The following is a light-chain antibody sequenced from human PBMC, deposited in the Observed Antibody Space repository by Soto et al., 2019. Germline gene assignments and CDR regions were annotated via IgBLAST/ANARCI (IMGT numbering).Light chain of an antibody. CDR2: GAS. CDR1: QSVSSNF. CDR3: QHYSNYPLT. V-gene: IGKV3-20*01. J-gene: IGKJ4*01. Sequence: EIVLTQSPGTLSLSPGEGATLSCRASQSVSSNFLAWYQQKPGQAPRLLIYGASSRATGIPDRFSGSGSGTDFTLTISRLEPEDFAVYYCQHYSNYPLTFGGGTRVEIK.